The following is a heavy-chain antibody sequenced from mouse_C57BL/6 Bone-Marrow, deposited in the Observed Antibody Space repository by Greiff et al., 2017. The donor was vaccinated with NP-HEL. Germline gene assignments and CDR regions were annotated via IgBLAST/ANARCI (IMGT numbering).Heavy chain of an antibody. CDR2: IDPSDSYT. D-gene: IGHD5-5*01. Sequence: QVQLQQPGAELVRPGTSVKLSCKASGYTFTSYWMHWVKQRPGQGLEWIGVIDPSDSYTNYNQKFKGKATLTVDTSSSTAYMQLSSLTSEDSAVYYCARDYQGAYWGQGTLVTVSA. J-gene: IGHJ3*01. CDR1: GYTFTSYW. CDR3: ARDYQGAY. V-gene: IGHV1-59*01.